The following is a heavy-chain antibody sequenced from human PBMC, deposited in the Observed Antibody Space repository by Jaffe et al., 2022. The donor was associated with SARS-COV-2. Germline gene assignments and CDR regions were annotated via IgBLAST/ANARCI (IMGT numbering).Heavy chain of an antibody. Sequence: QVQLVESGGGVVQPGRSLRLSCAASGFTFSSYGMHWVRQAPGKGLEWVAVIWYDGSNKYYADSVKGRFTISRDNSKNTLYLQMNSLRAEDTAVYYCARAPRSAPFGMDVWGQGTTVTVSS. CDR1: GFTFSSYG. CDR2: IWYDGSNK. CDR3: ARAPRSAPFGMDV. V-gene: IGHV3-33*01. J-gene: IGHJ6*02.